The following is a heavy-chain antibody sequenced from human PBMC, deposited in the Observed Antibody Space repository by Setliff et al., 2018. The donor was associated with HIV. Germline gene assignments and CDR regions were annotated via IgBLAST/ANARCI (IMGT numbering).Heavy chain of an antibody. Sequence: GGSLRLSCAASGFAFSTYWMHWVRQAPGKGLVWVSRINTDERYTLYADSVKGRFTISRDNAKSTLYLQMNSLRAEDTAVYYCARDRVAAAGTGFYYYGMDVWGQGTTVTVSS. CDR3: ARDRVAAAGTGFYYYGMDV. CDR2: INTDERYT. J-gene: IGHJ6*02. D-gene: IGHD6-13*01. CDR1: GFAFSTYW. V-gene: IGHV3-74*01.